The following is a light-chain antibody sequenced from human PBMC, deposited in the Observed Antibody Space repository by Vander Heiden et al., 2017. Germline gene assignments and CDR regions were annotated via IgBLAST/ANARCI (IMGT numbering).Light chain of an antibody. Sequence: DIVMTQSPDSLAVSLGERATLTCKSSQSVLYSFNNKSYLAWYQQKPGQPPRLVIDWASTRGSGVPDRFSGSASGKHFTLTISSLQAEDVAVYCCQQYYSSPGTFGQGTKVEIK. CDR3: QQYYSSPGT. CDR2: WAS. CDR1: QSVLYSFNNKSY. V-gene: IGKV4-1*01. J-gene: IGKJ1*01.